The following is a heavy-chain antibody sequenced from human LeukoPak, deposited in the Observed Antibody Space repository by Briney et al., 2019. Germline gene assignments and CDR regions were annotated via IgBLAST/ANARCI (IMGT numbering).Heavy chain of an antibody. CDR2: IYYSGST. V-gene: IGHV4-59*08. CDR1: GGSISSYY. J-gene: IGHJ4*02. CDR3: ARHRGAAAGTLDY. Sequence: SETLSLTCTVSGGSISSYYWSWIRQPPGKGLEWIGYIYYSGSTNYSPSLKSRVTISVDTSKNQFSLKLSSVTAADTAVYYCARHRGAAAGTLDYWGQGTLVTVSS. D-gene: IGHD6-13*01.